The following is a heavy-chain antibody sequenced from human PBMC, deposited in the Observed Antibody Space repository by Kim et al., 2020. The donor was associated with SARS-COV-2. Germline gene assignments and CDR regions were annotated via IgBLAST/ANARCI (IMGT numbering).Heavy chain of an antibody. J-gene: IGHJ4*02. CDR3: ATTPGEAYFEH. CDR2: IKRDVSHI. D-gene: IGHD1-26*01. Sequence: GGSLRLSCAASGFAFSSYWMSWVRQAPGKGLEWVANIKRDVSHINYVDSVKGRFTISRDNAKTSVYLQMNSLRAEDTAVCYCATTPGEAYFEHWGQGALV. V-gene: IGHV3-7*01. CDR1: GFAFSSYW.